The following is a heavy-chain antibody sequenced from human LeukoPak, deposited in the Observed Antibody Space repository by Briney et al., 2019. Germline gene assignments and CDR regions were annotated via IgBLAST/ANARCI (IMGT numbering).Heavy chain of an antibody. D-gene: IGHD3-22*01. CDR1: GYSFTSYW. CDR3: ARTADSSGYSWYFDL. J-gene: IGHJ2*01. V-gene: IGHV5-51*01. CDR2: IYPGDSDT. Sequence: GESLKISCKGSGYSFTSYWIGWVRQMPGKGLEWMGIIYPGDSDTRYSPSFQGQVTISAHKSISTAYLQWSSLKASDTAMYYCARTADSSGYSWYFDLWGRGTLVTVSS.